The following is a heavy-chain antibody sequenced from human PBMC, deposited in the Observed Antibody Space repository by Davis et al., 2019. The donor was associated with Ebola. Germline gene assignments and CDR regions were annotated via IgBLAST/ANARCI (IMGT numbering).Heavy chain of an antibody. CDR2: IKQDGSEK. J-gene: IGHJ4*02. D-gene: IGHD4-17*01. Sequence: GESLKISCAASGFTFDIYWMSWVRQAPGKGLEWVANIKQDGSEKHYVDSVKGRFTISRDNAENSLYLQMNSLRAEDTAVYYCARGVYGAFFDSWGQGALVTVSS. CDR3: ARGVYGAFFDS. CDR1: GFTFDIYW. V-gene: IGHV3-7*03.